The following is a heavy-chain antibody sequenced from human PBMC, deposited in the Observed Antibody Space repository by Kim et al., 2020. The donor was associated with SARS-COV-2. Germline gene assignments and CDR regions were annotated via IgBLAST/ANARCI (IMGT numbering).Heavy chain of an antibody. Sequence: SETLSLTCTVSGGSISSYYWSWIRQPPGKGLEWIGYIYYSGSTNYNPSLKSRVTISVDTSKNQFSLKLSSVTAADTAVYYCARSRTIFGKRGYSGYDAPHYFDYWGQGTLVTVSS. V-gene: IGHV4-59*13. CDR1: GGSISSYY. J-gene: IGHJ4*02. CDR3: ARSRTIFGKRGYSGYDAPHYFDY. D-gene: IGHD5-12*01. CDR2: IYYSGST.